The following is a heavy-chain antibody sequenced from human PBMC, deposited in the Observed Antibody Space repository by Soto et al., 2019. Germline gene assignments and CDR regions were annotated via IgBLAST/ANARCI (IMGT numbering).Heavy chain of an antibody. CDR1: GFTFSSYG. CDR2: ISYDGSNK. CDR3: AKERSQYWGGALGY. J-gene: IGHJ4*02. V-gene: IGHV3-30*18. Sequence: QVQLVESGGGVVQPGRSLRLSCAASGFTFSSYGMHWVRQAPGKGLEWVAVISYDGSNKYYADSVKGRFTISRDNSKNTLYLQMNSLRAEDTAVYYCAKERSQYWGGALGYWGQGTLVTVSS. D-gene: IGHD3-16*01.